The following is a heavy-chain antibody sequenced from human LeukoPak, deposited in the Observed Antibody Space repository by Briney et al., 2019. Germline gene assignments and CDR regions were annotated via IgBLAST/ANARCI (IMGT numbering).Heavy chain of an antibody. D-gene: IGHD2-2*01. V-gene: IGHV1-2*02. CDR3: ASNIVVVPAAQRGYSWFDP. Sequence: RPSVNASCTLSGYTPTGYYMHWVRQAPGHGLEWMGWFNPNSGGTNYAQKFHGRVTMTRDTAISTAYMELSRLRSDDTAVYYCASNIVVVPAAQRGYSWFDPWGQGTLVTVSS. CDR2: FNPNSGGT. J-gene: IGHJ5*02. CDR1: GYTPTGYY.